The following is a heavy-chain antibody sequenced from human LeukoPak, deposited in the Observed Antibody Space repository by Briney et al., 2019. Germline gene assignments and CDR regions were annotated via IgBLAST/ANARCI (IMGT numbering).Heavy chain of an antibody. Sequence: SETLSLTCGVYGGSFRGYYWSWIRQPPGKGLEWIGEINHSGSTNYNPSLKSRVTISLDTSKNHVSLKLSSVTAADTAVYYCARGGPEDIPEYWGQGTLVTVSS. CDR3: ARGGPEDIPEY. D-gene: IGHD2-21*01. V-gene: IGHV4-34*01. CDR2: INHSGST. CDR1: GGSFRGYY. J-gene: IGHJ4*02.